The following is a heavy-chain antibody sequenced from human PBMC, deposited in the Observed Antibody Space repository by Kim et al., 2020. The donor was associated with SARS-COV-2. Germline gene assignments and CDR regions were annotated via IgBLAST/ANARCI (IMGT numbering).Heavy chain of an antibody. D-gene: IGHD3-10*01. V-gene: IGHV3-30*02. CDR3: AKWKYYSSGSYSD. Sequence: YAESVKGRFTISRDNSKNTLYLQMISLRAEDTAVYYCAKWKYYSSGSYSDWGQGTLVTVSS. J-gene: IGHJ4*02.